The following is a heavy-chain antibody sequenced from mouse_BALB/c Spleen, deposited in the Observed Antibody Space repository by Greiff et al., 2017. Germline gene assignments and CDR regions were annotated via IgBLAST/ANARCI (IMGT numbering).Heavy chain of an antibody. CDR2: IRLRSNNYAT. D-gene: IGHD2-3*01. CDR3: TRPLMSWYFDV. CDR1: GFTFSNYW. J-gene: IGHJ1*01. Sequence: EVKVEESGGGLVQPGGSMTLSCVASGFTFSNYWMNWVRQSPEKGLEWVAEIRLRSNNYATHYAESVKGRFTISRDDSKSSVYLQMNNLRAEDTGIYYCTRPLMSWYFDVWGAGTTVTVSS. V-gene: IGHV6-6*02.